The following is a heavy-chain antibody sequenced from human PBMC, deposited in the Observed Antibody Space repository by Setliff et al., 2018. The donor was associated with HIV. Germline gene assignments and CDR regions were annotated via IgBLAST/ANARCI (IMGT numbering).Heavy chain of an antibody. Sequence: LSLTCTVSGGSITSGSYYWSWIRQPAGKGLEWIGRFYTSGSTNYNPSLKSRVTMSVDTSKNQFSLKLSSVTAADTAVYYCASGHEWLRNWGQGTLVTVSS. CDR1: GGSITSGSYY. CDR2: FYTSGST. V-gene: IGHV4-61*02. J-gene: IGHJ4*02. D-gene: IGHD5-12*01. CDR3: ASGHEWLRN.